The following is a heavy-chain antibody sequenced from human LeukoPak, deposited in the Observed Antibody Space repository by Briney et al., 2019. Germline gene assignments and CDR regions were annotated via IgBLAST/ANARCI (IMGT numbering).Heavy chain of an antibody. CDR1: GGTFSSYA. V-gene: IGHV1-69*04. D-gene: IGHD5-18*01. Sequence: EASVKVSCKASGGTFSSYAISWVRQAPGQGLEWMGRIIPILGIANYAQKFQGRVTITADKSTSTAYMELSSLRSEDTAVYYCARGTTRGYSYGLFDYWGQGTLVTVSS. CDR3: ARGTTRGYSYGLFDY. J-gene: IGHJ4*02. CDR2: IIPILGIA.